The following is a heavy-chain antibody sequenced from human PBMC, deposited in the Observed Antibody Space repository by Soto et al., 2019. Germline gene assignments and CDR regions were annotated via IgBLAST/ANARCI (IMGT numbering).Heavy chain of an antibody. V-gene: IGHV3-30-3*01. CDR2: ISYDGSNK. CDR1: GFTFSSYA. D-gene: IGHD2-15*01. CDR3: ARDPWNCSGGSCYSSSPVGDLRKPRDYYYYYYMDV. Sequence: GGSLRLSCAASGFTFSSYAMHWVRQAPGKGLEWVAVISYDGSNKYYADSVKGRFTISRDNSKNTLYLQMNSLRAEDTAGYYCARDPWNCSGGSCYSSSPVGDLRKPRDYYYYYYMDVWGKGTTVTVSS. J-gene: IGHJ6*03.